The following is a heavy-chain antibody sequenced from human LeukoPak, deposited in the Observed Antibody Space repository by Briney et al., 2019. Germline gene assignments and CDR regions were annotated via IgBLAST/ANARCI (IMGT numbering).Heavy chain of an antibody. CDR2: ISYDGTNK. Sequence: PGRSLRLSCAASGLTFSRSAMHWVRQAPGKGLEWVAVISYDGTNKYYEDSVKGRFTISRDSSKSTLYLQMNSLRAEDTAVYYCAKGSGWYVWGQGTLVTVSS. CDR3: AKGSGWYV. V-gene: IGHV3-30*18. J-gene: IGHJ4*02. CDR1: GLTFSRSA. D-gene: IGHD6-19*01.